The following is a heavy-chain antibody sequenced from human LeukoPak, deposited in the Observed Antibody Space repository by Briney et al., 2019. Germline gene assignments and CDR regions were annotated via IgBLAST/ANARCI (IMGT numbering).Heavy chain of an antibody. CDR3: ARGGYHAYYLDY. D-gene: IGHD5-18*01. CDR1: GFTFSSYW. CDR2: INSDGSST. Sequence: PGGSLRLSCAASGFTFSSYWMHWVRQAPGKGLMWVSRINSDGSSTNYADSVKGRFTISRDNAKNTLYLQMNSLRAEDTAVYYCARGGYHAYYLDYWGQGSLVTVSS. V-gene: IGHV3-74*01. J-gene: IGHJ4*02.